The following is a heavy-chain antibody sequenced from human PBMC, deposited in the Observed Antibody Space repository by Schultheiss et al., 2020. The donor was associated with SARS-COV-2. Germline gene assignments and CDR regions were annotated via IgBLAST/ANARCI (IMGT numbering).Heavy chain of an antibody. CDR1: GGSIRSSSYY. CDR3: ARGSQRARDYYGMEV. J-gene: IGHJ6*02. D-gene: IGHD5-24*01. CDR2: IYYSGST. Sequence: SCTVSGGSIRSSSYYWGWICQPPGKGLEWIGSIYYSGSTYYNPSLKSRVTISVDTSKNQVSLMLSSVTAADTAVYYCARGSQRARDYYGMEVWGQGAKVTVSS. V-gene: IGHV4-39*01.